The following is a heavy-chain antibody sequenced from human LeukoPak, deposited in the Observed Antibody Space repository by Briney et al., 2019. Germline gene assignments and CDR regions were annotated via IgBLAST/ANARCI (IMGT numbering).Heavy chain of an antibody. Sequence: GGSLRLSCAASGFTFSNYDMHWVRQAPGKGLEWVAFIRYDESNKYHADSVKGRFTISRDNSKNTLYLQMNSLRAEDTAVYYCAASRVGWFDPWGQGTLVTVSS. CDR3: AASRVGWFDP. CDR2: IRYDESNK. V-gene: IGHV3-30*02. CDR1: GFTFSNYD. J-gene: IGHJ5*02.